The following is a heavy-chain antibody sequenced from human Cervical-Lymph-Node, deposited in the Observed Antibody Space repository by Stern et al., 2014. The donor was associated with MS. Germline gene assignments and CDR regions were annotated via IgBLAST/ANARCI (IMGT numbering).Heavy chain of an antibody. V-gene: IGHV3-33*01. CDR2: IWYDASNP. Sequence: QVQLVESGGGVVQPGRSLRLSCAASGFSFSRYAMHWVRQAPGKGLVWVALIWYDASNPFDAHSVTCRFTISRDNFKNTLYLQMNSLRAEDTAVYYCASAYSSSHYYFDYWGQGTLVTVSS. CDR1: GFSFSRYA. CDR3: ASAYSSSHYYFDY. D-gene: IGHD6-13*01. J-gene: IGHJ4*02.